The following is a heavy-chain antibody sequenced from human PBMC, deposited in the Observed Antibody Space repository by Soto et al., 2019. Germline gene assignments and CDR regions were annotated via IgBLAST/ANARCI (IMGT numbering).Heavy chain of an antibody. J-gene: IGHJ4*02. CDR3: AKDLYSGSSHPDY. V-gene: IGHV3-30*18. CDR2: ISYDGSNK. Sequence: GGSLTLSCAASGFTFSSYGMHWVRQAPGKGLEWVAVISYDGSNKYYADSVKGRFTISRDNSKNTLYLQVNSLRAEDTAVYYCAKDLYSGSSHPDYWGQGTLVTVSS. CDR1: GFTFSSYG. D-gene: IGHD1-26*01.